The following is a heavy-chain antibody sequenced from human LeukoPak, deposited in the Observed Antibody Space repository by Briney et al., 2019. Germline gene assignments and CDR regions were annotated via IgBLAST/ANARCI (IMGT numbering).Heavy chain of an antibody. D-gene: IGHD5-24*01. CDR2: INPNSGGT. J-gene: IGHJ4*02. CDR1: GYTFTSYG. CDR3: ARGGEMATLLDY. Sequence: ASVKVSCKASGYTFTSYGISWVRQAPGQGLEWMGWINPNSGGTNYAQKFQGWVTMTRDTSISTAYMELSRLRSDDTAVYYCARGGEMATLLDYWGQGTLVTVSS. V-gene: IGHV1-2*04.